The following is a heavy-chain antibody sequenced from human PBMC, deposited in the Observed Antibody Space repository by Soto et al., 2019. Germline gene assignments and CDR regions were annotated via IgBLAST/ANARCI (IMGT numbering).Heavy chain of an antibody. D-gene: IGHD3-9*01. CDR1: GVTVSSSY. V-gene: IGHV3-53*01. CDR2: IYSDGTT. J-gene: IGHJ6*02. Sequence: SLRLSCAPAGVTVSSSYMTPVRHAPGKGLEWVSIIYSDGTTYYADSVKGRFTISRDNAKNSLYLQMNSLRAEDTAVYYCAFLPYYDILTGYYPHLIDYGMDVWGQATTVTVPS. CDR3: AFLPYYDILTGYYPHLIDYGMDV.